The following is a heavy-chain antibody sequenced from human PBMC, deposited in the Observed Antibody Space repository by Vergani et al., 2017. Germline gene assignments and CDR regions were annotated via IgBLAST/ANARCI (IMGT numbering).Heavy chain of an antibody. CDR2: LSASDRRT. D-gene: IGHD6-19*01. J-gene: IGHJ3*02. Sequence: EVQLLESGGDLVQPGGSLRLSSAASGFTFIMHAMSSVRQAPGKGLEWVSTLSASDRRTHYADSVKGRFTISRDISKNTLFLHMNSLRPEDTAVYYCAKVGRSEVAGTFGAFDIWGQGTMVTVSS. CDR3: AKVGRSEVAGTFGAFDI. V-gene: IGHV3-23*01. CDR1: GFTFIMHA.